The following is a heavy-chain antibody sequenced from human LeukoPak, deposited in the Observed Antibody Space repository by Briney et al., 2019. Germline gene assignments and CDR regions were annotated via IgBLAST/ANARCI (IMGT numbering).Heavy chain of an antibody. CDR2: IYHSGST. V-gene: IGHV4-38-2*02. J-gene: IGHJ4*02. CDR1: GYSISSGYY. Sequence: SETLSLTCTVSGYSISSGYYWGWIRQPPGKGLEWIGSIYHSGSTYYNPSLKSRVTISVDTSKNQFSLKLSSVTAADTAVYYCARRSPAKDLDYWGQGTLVTVSS. CDR3: ARRSPAKDLDY. D-gene: IGHD1-14*01.